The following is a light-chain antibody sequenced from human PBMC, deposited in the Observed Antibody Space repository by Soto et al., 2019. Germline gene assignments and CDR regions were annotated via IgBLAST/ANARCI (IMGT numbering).Light chain of an antibody. J-gene: IGKJ5*01. Sequence: DIQMTQSPSSLSASVGDRVTITSRASQSISSYLNWYQQKPGKAPKLLIYAASSLQSGVPSRFSGSGSGTDFTLTISSLQPEDFATYYCQQSYSTLITFGQVTRPEIK. CDR2: AAS. CDR3: QQSYSTLIT. CDR1: QSISSY. V-gene: IGKV1-39*01.